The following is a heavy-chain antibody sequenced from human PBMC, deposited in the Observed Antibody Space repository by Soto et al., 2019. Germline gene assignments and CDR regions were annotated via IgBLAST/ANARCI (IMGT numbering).Heavy chain of an antibody. V-gene: IGHV4-31*03. Sequence: QVQLQESGPGLVKPSQTLSLTCTVSGGSISSGGYYWSWIRQHPGKGRGWIGYIYYSGSTYYNPSLKSRVTISVDTSKNQFSLKLSSVTAADTAVYYCARDSNLGYCSGGSCQGGAFDIWGQGTMVTVSS. D-gene: IGHD2-15*01. CDR1: GGSISSGGYY. CDR2: IYYSGST. J-gene: IGHJ3*02. CDR3: ARDSNLGYCSGGSCQGGAFDI.